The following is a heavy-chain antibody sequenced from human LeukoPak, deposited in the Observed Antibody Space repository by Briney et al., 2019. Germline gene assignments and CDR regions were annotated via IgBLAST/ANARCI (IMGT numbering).Heavy chain of an antibody. CDR3: ARGRRADFGVVIMFVY. V-gene: IGHV1-2*02. J-gene: IGHJ4*02. D-gene: IGHD3-3*01. CDR2: INPNSGGT. Sequence: ASVTVSCKASGYTFTGYYMHWVRQAPGQGLDWMGWINPNSGGTNYAQKFQGRVTMTRDTSISTAYMELSRLRSDDTAVYYCARGRRADFGVVIMFVYWGQGTLVTVSS. CDR1: GYTFTGYY.